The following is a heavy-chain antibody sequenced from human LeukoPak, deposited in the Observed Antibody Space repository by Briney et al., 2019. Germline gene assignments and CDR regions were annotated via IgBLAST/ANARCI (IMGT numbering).Heavy chain of an antibody. J-gene: IGHJ4*02. CDR1: GFTFSSYA. Sequence: PGGSLRLSCAASGFTFSSYAMHWVRQAPGKGLEWVAVISYDGSNKYYADSVKGRFTISRDNSKNTLYLQMNSLRAEDTAVYYCAKDPLREQWLATWGIDYWGQGTLVTVSS. CDR3: AKDPLREQWLATWGIDY. D-gene: IGHD6-19*01. V-gene: IGHV3-30-3*01. CDR2: ISYDGSNK.